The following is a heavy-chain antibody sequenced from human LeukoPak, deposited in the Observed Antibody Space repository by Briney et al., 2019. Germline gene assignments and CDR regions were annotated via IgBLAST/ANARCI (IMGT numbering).Heavy chain of an antibody. CDR1: GFTFSSYG. CDR2: IRYDGSSK. V-gene: IGHV3-30*02. Sequence: GGSLRLSCAASGFTFSSYGMHWVRQAPGKGLEWVAFIRYDGSSKYYADSVKGRFTISRDNSKNTLYLQMNSLRAEDTAVYYCAKDLSWFGELSNLDYWGQGTLVTVSS. CDR3: AKDLSWFGELSNLDY. D-gene: IGHD3-10*01. J-gene: IGHJ4*02.